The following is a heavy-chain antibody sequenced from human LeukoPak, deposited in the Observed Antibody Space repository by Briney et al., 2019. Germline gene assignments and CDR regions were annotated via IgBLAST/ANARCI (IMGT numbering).Heavy chain of an antibody. CDR1: GYTYTVYY. CDR3: ATMTTRYSDFWSGYPSLDY. J-gene: IGHJ4*02. CDR2: INPNSGNS. V-gene: IGHV1-2*02. D-gene: IGHD3-3*01. Sequence: ASVTVSFTASGYTYTVYYIHWVRQAPGQGLEWMGWINPNSGNSNYTHKFQGRVTMTRDAPIRTAYMELSRLRSDDTAVYYCATMTTRYSDFWSGYPSLDYWGQGTLVTVSS.